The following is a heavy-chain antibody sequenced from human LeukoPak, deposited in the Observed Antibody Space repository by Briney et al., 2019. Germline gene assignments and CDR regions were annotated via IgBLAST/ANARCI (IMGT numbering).Heavy chain of an antibody. J-gene: IGHJ4*02. CDR2: IFYSGST. CDR3: ARDRYDYVWGSPYFDY. D-gene: IGHD3-16*01. CDR1: GGSIRSFY. Sequence: SETLSLTCTVSGGSIRSFYWSWIRQPPGKGLEWMGYIFYSGSTNYNPSLKSRVTISVDTSKNQFSLKLSSVTAADTAMYYCARDRYDYVWGSPYFDYWGQGTLVTVSS. V-gene: IGHV4-59*01.